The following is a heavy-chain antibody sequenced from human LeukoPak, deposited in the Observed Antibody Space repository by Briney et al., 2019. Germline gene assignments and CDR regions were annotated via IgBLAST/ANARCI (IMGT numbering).Heavy chain of an antibody. CDR1: GFTFSSYN. CDR2: ISSSSSYI. J-gene: IGHJ4*02. V-gene: IGHV3-21*01. CDR3: ARARWMATAVVY. Sequence: GGSLRHSCAASGFTFSSYNMNWVRQAPGKGLEWVSSISSSSSYIYYADSVKGRFTISRDNAKNSLYLQMNSLRAEDTAVYYCARARWMATAVVYWGQGTLVTVSS. D-gene: IGHD5-24*01.